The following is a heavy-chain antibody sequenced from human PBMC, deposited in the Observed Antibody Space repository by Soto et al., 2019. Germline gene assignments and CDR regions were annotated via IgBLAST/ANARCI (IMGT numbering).Heavy chain of an antibody. Sequence: QVQLVESGGGVVQPGTSLRVSCVGSGFTFRSYVIHWVRQAPGKGQEWVALTSYDGSDKYYGDSVRGRFTISRDNSRNTVDLQMDSLRLEDTALYYCARWGTTGGLDVWGQGTLVSVSS. D-gene: IGHD3-16*01. CDR2: TSYDGSDK. CDR1: GFTFRSYV. CDR3: ARWGTTGGLDV. V-gene: IGHV3-30*19. J-gene: IGHJ1*01.